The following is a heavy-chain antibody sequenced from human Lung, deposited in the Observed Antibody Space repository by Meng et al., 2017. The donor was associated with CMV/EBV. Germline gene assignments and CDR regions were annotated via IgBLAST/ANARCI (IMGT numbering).Heavy chain of an antibody. J-gene: IGHJ6*02. Sequence: GESLKISCAASGFTFSSYWMSWVRQAPGKGLEWVANIKQDGSEKYYVDSVEGRFTISRDNAKDSLYLQMNALRAEDTAVYYCARRPCGLDVWGQGSTVTVSS. CDR1: GFTFSSYW. CDR3: ARRPCGLDV. CDR2: IKQDGSEK. V-gene: IGHV3-7*01.